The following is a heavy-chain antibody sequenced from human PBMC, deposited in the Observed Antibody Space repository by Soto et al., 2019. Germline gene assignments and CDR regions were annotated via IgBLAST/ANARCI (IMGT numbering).Heavy chain of an antibody. CDR3: ARGGVAGFDY. CDR2: IIPILGIA. Sequence: QVQLVQSGAEVKKPGSSVKVSCKASGGTFSSYSISWVRQAPGQGLEWMGRIIPILGIANYAQKFQGRVTITADKSTSTAYMELSSLRAGDTAVYHCARGGVAGFDYWGQGTLVTVSS. D-gene: IGHD6-19*01. CDR1: GGTFSSYS. J-gene: IGHJ4*02. V-gene: IGHV1-69*02.